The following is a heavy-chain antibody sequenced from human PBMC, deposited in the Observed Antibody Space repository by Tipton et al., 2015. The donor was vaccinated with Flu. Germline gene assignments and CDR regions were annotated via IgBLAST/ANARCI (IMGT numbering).Heavy chain of an antibody. Sequence: AVSGFTVSSNYMSWVRQAPGKGLEWVSVIYSGGSTYYADSVKGRFTISRDNSKNTLYLQMNSLRAEDTAVYYCAGGGVGATLDAFDIWGQGTMVTVSS. V-gene: IGHV3-53*01. J-gene: IGHJ3*02. CDR3: AGGGVGATLDAFDI. D-gene: IGHD1-26*01. CDR1: GFTVSSNY. CDR2: IYSGGST.